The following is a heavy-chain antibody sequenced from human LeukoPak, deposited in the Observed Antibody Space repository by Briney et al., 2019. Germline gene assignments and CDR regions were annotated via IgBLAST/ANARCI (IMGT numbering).Heavy chain of an antibody. D-gene: IGHD4-17*01. CDR1: GFTFDDYA. CDR2: ISWNSGSI. J-gene: IGHJ4*02. V-gene: IGHV3-9*01. CDR3: AKVRLRSGVYDY. Sequence: PGRSLRLSCAASGFTFDDYAMHWVRQAPGKGLEWVSGISWNSGSIDYADSVKGRFTISRDNAKNSLYLQMNSLRAEDTALYYCAKVRLRSGVYDYWGQGTLVTVSS.